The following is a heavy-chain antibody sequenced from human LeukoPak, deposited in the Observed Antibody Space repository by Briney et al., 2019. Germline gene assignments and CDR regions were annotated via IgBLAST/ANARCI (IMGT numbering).Heavy chain of an antibody. V-gene: IGHV4-30-4*01. D-gene: IGHD3-3*01. CDR1: GGSISSGDYY. Sequence: SQTLSLTCTVSGGSISSGDYYWSWIRQPPGKGLEWIGYIYYSGSTYYNPSLKSRVTISVDTSKNQFSLKLSSVTAADTAVYYCASSLLRPYAFDIWGQGTMVTVSS. CDR2: IYYSGST. J-gene: IGHJ3*02. CDR3: ASSLLRPYAFDI.